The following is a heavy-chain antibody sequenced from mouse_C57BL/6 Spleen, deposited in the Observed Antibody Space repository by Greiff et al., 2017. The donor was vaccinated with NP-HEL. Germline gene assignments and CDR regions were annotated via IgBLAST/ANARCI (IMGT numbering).Heavy chain of an antibody. D-gene: IGHD2-5*01. CDR3: ALYSNYYYAMDY. Sequence: VQLQQPGAELVRPGTSVKLSCKASGYTFTSYWMHWVKQRPGQGLEWIGVIDPSDSYTNYNQKFKGKATLTVDTSSSTAYMQLSSLTSEDSAVYYCALYSNYYYAMDYWGQGTSVTVSS. CDR1: GYTFTSYW. J-gene: IGHJ4*01. CDR2: IDPSDSYT. V-gene: IGHV1-59*01.